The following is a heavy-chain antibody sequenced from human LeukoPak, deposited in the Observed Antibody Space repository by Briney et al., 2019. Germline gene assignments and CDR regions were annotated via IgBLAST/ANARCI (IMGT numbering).Heavy chain of an antibody. V-gene: IGHV1-2*02. Sequence: ASVKVSCKASGYTFTGYYMHWVRQAPGQGLEWMGWINPNSGGTNYAQKFQGRVTMTRDMSISTAYMELSRLRSDDTAVYYCARDLDFGVVILRYYYYMDVWGKGTTVTVSS. CDR2: INPNSGGT. CDR3: ARDLDFGVVILRYYYYMDV. J-gene: IGHJ6*03. D-gene: IGHD3-3*01. CDR1: GYTFTGYY.